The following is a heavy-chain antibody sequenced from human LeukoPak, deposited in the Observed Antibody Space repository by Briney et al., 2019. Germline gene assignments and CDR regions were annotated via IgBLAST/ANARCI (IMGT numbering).Heavy chain of an antibody. CDR3: ARSGYSGYDWGIDY. D-gene: IGHD5-12*01. J-gene: IGHJ4*02. Sequence: GGSLRLSCAASGFTFSSYGMHWVRQAPGKGLEWVAFIRYDGSNKYYADSVKGRFTISRDNSKNSLYLQMNSLRAEDTALYHCARSGYSGYDWGIDYWGQGTLVTVSS. CDR2: IRYDGSNK. CDR1: GFTFSSYG. V-gene: IGHV3-30*02.